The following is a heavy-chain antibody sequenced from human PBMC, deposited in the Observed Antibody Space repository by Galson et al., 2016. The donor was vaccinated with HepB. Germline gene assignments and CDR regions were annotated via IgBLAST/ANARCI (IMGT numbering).Heavy chain of an antibody. CDR3: ASGIAVTTSNSFWCFDL. CDR1: GFTFSSYA. D-gene: IGHD3-10*01. CDR2: ISGSGDET. V-gene: IGHV3-23*01. Sequence: SLRLSCAASGFTFSSYAMTWVRQAPGKGLDWVSTISGSGDETNYADSVKGRSTFSRDNSKNTLYLQMTSLRAEDTAVYYRASGIAVTTSNSFWCFDLWGRGTLVTVSS. J-gene: IGHJ2*01.